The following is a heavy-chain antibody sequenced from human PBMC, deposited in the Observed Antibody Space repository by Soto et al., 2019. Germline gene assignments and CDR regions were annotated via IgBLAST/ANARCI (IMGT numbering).Heavy chain of an antibody. V-gene: IGHV1-46*01. Sequence: ASVMVSCKASGYTFTSYYMHWVRQAPGQGLEWMGIINPSGGSTSYAQKFQGRVTMTRDTSTSTVYMELSSLRSEDTAVYYCARAYYYDSSGYAPAFDIWGQGTMVTVSS. CDR3: ARAYYYDSSGYAPAFDI. CDR2: INPSGGST. J-gene: IGHJ3*02. CDR1: GYTFTSYY. D-gene: IGHD3-22*01.